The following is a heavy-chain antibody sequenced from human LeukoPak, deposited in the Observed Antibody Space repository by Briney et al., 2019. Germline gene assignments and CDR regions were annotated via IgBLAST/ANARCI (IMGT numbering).Heavy chain of an antibody. D-gene: IGHD3-10*01. V-gene: IGHV3-30*18. CDR1: GFTFSSYG. CDR3: AKDADYYGSGSYSYGMDV. Sequence: GGSLRLSCAASGFTFSSYGMHWVRQAPGKGLEWEAVISYDGSNKYYADSVKGRFTISRDNSKNTLYLQMNSLRAEDTAVYYCAKDADYYGSGSYSYGMDVWGQGTTVTVSS. CDR2: ISYDGSNK. J-gene: IGHJ6*02.